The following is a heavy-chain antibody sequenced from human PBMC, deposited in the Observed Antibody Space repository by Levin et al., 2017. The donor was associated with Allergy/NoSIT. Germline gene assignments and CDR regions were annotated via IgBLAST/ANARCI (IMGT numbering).Heavy chain of an antibody. CDR1: GGSISSSSYY. J-gene: IGHJ4*02. CDR3: ARHRTVITYCSSSWDGPHPADY. D-gene: IGHD6-13*01. CDR2: IYYSGST. V-gene: IGHV4-39*01. Sequence: SETLSLTCTVSGGSISSSSYYWGWIRQPPGKGLEWIGSIYYSGSTYYNLSLKSRVTISVDTSKNQFSLKLSSVTAADTAVYYCARHRTVITYCSSSWDGPHPADYWGQGTLVTVSS.